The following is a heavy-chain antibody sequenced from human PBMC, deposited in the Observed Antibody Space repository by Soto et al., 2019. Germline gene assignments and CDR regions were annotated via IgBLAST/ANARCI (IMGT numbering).Heavy chain of an antibody. D-gene: IGHD2-15*01. CDR2: ISSSGSTI. V-gene: IGHV3-11*01. Sequence: GGSLRLSCAASGFTFSDYYMSWIRQAPGKGLEWVSYISSSGSTIYYADSVKGRFTISRDNAKNSLYLQMNSLRAEDTAVYYCARSYCSGGSCYPEYYYYGMDVWAKGPRSPSP. CDR1: GFTFSDYY. CDR3: ARSYCSGGSCYPEYYYYGMDV. J-gene: IGHJ6*02.